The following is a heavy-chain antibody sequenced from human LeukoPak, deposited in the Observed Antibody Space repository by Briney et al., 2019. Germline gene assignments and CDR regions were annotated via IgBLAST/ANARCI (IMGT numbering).Heavy chain of an antibody. CDR2: INDIGST. J-gene: IGHJ4*02. Sequence: PSETLSLTCAVYGGSFSGYHWTWIRQPPGKGLDWIGEINDIGSTNYNPSLKNRVTISVDMSKNQFSVNPTSVTAADTGVYFCGRGPHQEWPPIQYWGQGSLVTVSS. CDR3: GRGPHQEWPPIQY. V-gene: IGHV4-34*01. CDR1: GGSFSGYH. D-gene: IGHD3-3*01.